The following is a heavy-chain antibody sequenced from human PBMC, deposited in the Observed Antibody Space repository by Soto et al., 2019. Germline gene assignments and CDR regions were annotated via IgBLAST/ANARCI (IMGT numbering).Heavy chain of an antibody. CDR1: GYSFTSYW. V-gene: IGHV5-10-1*01. CDR3: AIPEGDYYYYGMDV. CDR2: IDPSDSYT. Sequence: GESLKISCKGSGYSFTSYWISWVRQMPGKGLEWMGRIDPSDSYTNYSPSFQGHVTISADKSISTAYLQWSSLKASDTAMYYCAIPEGDYYYYGMDVWGQGXTVTVYS. J-gene: IGHJ6*02.